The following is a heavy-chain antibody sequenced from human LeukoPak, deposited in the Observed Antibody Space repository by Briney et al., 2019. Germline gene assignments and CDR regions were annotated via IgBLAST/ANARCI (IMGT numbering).Heavy chain of an antibody. V-gene: IGHV3-23*01. CDR2: ISGSGAST. Sequence: PGGSLRLSCAAPGFTFSSYEMNWVRQAPGKGLEWVSAISGSGASTYNADSVKGRFTISRDNAKNTLSLQMNSLRTKDTAIYYCAKDREYGGNSRVYFDDWGQGTLVTVSS. CDR1: GFTFSSYE. CDR3: AKDREYGGNSRVYFDD. J-gene: IGHJ4*02. D-gene: IGHD4-23*01.